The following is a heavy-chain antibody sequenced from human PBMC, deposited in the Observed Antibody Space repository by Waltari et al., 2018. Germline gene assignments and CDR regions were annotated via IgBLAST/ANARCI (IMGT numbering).Heavy chain of an antibody. CDR3: ADVGYGSGSYYARGMDV. CDR2: IIPIFGTA. Sequence: QVQLVQSGAEVKKPGSSVKVSCKASGGTFSSYAISWVRQAPGQGLEWMGGIIPIFGTANYAQKFQGRVTITADESTSTAYMELSSLRSEDTAVYYCADVGYGSGSYYARGMDVWGQGTTVTVSS. V-gene: IGHV1-69*01. CDR1: GGTFSSYA. J-gene: IGHJ6*02. D-gene: IGHD3-10*01.